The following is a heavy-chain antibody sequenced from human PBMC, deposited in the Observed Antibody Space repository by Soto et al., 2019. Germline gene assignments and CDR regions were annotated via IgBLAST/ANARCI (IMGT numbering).Heavy chain of an antibody. J-gene: IGHJ4*02. Sequence: PGGSLRLSCAASGFTFSSYGMHWVRQAPGKGLEWVAVIWYDGSNKYYADSVKGRFTISRDNSKNTLYLQMNSLRAEDTAVYYCATFIQPYVLPDYWGQGTRVTVSS. V-gene: IGHV3-33*01. CDR2: IWYDGSNK. CDR1: GFTFSSYG. D-gene: IGHD5-18*01. CDR3: ATFIQPYVLPDY.